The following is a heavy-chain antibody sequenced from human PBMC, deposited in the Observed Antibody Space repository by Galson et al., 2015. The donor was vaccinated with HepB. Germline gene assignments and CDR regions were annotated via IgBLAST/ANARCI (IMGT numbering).Heavy chain of an antibody. CDR3: AKDIGRYYYDSSGYYYEVGFDP. CDR1: GFTFDDYT. J-gene: IGHJ5*02. Sequence: SLRLSCAASGFTFDDYTMHWVRQAPGKGLEWVSLISWDGGSTYYADSVKGRFTISRDNSKNSLYLQMNSLRTVDTALYYCAKDIGRYYYDSSGYYYEVGFDPWGQGTLGTVSS. D-gene: IGHD3-22*01. CDR2: ISWDGGST. V-gene: IGHV3-43*01.